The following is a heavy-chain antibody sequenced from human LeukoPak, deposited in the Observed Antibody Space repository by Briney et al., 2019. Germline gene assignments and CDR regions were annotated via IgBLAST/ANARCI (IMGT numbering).Heavy chain of an antibody. CDR2: ISDSGGSI. V-gene: IGHV3-23*01. Sequence: PGGSLRLSCAASGFNFGSYYMTWVRQAPGKGLEWVSVISDSGGSIYYADSVKGRFTVSRDNSRNTLYLQMNSLRAEDTALYYCAKKIGTGPGHNWFDHWGQGTLVTVSS. D-gene: IGHD2-8*02. CDR3: AKKIGTGPGHNWFDH. CDR1: GFNFGSYY. J-gene: IGHJ5*02.